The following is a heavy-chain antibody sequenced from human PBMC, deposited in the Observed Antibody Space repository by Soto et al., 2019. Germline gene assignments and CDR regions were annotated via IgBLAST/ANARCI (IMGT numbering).Heavy chain of an antibody. CDR2: ISYDGGNK. V-gene: IGHV3-30*03. D-gene: IGHD5-12*01. Sequence: QVQLVESGGGVVQPGRSLRLSCAASGFTFSNYGMHWARQAPGKGLEWVAGISYDGGNKYYSDSVKGRFTISRDNSKNTLYLQMNPPRTEDTAGYYCAGGWYFFDYCGQGTLVTVSS. J-gene: IGHJ4*02. CDR3: AGGWYFFDY. CDR1: GFTFSNYG.